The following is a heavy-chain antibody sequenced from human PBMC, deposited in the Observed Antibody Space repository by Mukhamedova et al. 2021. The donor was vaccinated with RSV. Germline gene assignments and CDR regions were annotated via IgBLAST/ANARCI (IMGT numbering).Heavy chain of an antibody. Sequence: IGWVRQMPGKGLEWMGIIYPGDSDTRYSPSFQGQVTISADKSISTAYLQWSSLKASDTAMYYCARRGAYYDFWSGYFDYWGQGT. CDR2: IYPGDSDT. D-gene: IGHD3-3*01. V-gene: IGHV5-51*01. J-gene: IGHJ4*02. CDR3: ARRGAYYDFWSGYFDY.